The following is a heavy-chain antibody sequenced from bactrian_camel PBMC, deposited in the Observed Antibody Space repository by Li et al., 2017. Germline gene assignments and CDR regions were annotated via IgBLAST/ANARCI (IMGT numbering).Heavy chain of an antibody. CDR3: AADLGWCGSAPLQRELRN. CDR1: TGTFRSAC. CDR2: IDSDGET. D-gene: IGHD6*01. J-gene: IGHJ4*01. Sequence: HVQLVESGGGSAQAGGSLRLSCAARTGTFRSACMGWIRQVSGKEREGVASIDSDGETTYTDSVKGRFTISRDNAKNSVYLQMNSLKPEDTAVYYCAADLGWCGSAPLQRELRNWGQGTKVTV. V-gene: IGHV3S53*01.